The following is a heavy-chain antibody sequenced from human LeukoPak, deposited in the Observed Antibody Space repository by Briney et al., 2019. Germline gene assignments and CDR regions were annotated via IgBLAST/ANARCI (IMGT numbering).Heavy chain of an antibody. V-gene: IGHV4-61*02. CDR3: ARTSGYSYGLDAFDI. Sequence: SETLSLTCTVSGGSISSGSYYWSWIRQPAGKGLEWIGRIYTSGSTNYNPSLKSRVTISVDTSKNQFSLKLSSVTAADTAVYYRARTSGYSYGLDAFDIWGQGTMVTVSS. CDR2: IYTSGST. D-gene: IGHD5-18*01. CDR1: GGSISSGSYY. J-gene: IGHJ3*02.